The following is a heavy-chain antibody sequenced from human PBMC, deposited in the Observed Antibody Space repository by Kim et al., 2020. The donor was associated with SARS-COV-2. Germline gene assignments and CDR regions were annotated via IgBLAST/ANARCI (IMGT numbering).Heavy chain of an antibody. CDR3: AREYRLVWQGYYGSGSYTPDY. CDR1: GGTFSSYA. V-gene: IGHV1-69*04. D-gene: IGHD3-10*01. CDR2: IIPILGIA. J-gene: IGHJ4*02. Sequence: SVKVSCKASGGTFSSYAISWVRQAPGQGLEWMGRIIPILGIANYAQKFQGRVTITADKSTSTAYMELSSLRSEDTAVYYCAREYRLVWQGYYGSGSYTPDYWGQGTLVTVSS.